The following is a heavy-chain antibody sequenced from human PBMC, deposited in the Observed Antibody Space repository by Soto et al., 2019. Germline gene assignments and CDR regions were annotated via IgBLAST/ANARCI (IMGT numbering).Heavy chain of an antibody. CDR2: IYPGDSDT. J-gene: IGHJ4*02. V-gene: IGHV5-51*01. CDR3: ARRGAYHYDSSGYSAGF. Sequence: PGESLKISCKGSGFSFSSYWICWVRQMPGKGLEWMGIIYPGDSDTRYSPSFQGQVTISVDKSVSTAYLQWSSLKASDTAMYYCARRGAYHYDSSGYSAGFWGQGTLVTVSS. CDR1: GFSFSSYW. D-gene: IGHD3-22*01.